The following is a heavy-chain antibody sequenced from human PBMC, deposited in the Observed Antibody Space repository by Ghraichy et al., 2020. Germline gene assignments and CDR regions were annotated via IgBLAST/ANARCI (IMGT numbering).Heavy chain of an antibody. CDR1: GGSFSGYY. CDR3: AKHHSNAFDI. V-gene: IGHV4-34*01. Sequence: GSLRLSCAIYGGSFSGYYWSWIRQPPGKGLEWIGEMHYSGATKYNPSLKSRVTISGDTSKNQFSLKLSSVTAADTAVYYCAKHHSNAFDIWGQGTMVSVSS. CDR2: MHYSGAT. J-gene: IGHJ3*02.